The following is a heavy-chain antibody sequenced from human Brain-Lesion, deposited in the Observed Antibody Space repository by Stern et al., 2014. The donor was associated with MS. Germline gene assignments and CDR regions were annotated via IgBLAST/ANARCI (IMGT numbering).Heavy chain of an antibody. CDR2: IYASGNT. D-gene: IGHD4-17*01. Sequence: VQLLESGPGLVKPSQTLSLTCTVSGGPISSHSYYWSWIRQPAGKGLEWIGRIYASGNTNYTPSLKSRFSISVDTSKNQLSRRLSSVTASDTAVYYCARDYGDLEFDLWGQGTLVTVSS. CDR3: ARDYGDLEFDL. V-gene: IGHV4-61*02. CDR1: GGPISSHSYY. J-gene: IGHJ4*02.